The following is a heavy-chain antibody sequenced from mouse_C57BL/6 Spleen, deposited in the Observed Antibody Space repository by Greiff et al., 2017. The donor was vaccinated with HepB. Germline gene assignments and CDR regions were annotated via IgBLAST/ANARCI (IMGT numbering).Heavy chain of an antibody. V-gene: IGHV1-18*01. D-gene: IGHD1-1*01. CDR1: GYTFTDYN. CDR2: INPNNGGT. CDR3: ARRSSRRDYYAMDY. Sequence: EVQLQQSGPELVKPGASVKIPCKASGYTFTDYNMDWVKQSHGKSLEWIGDINPNNGGTIYNQKFKGKATLTVDKSSSTAYMELRSLTSEDTAVYDCARRSSRRDYYAMDYWGQGTAVTVSS. J-gene: IGHJ4*01.